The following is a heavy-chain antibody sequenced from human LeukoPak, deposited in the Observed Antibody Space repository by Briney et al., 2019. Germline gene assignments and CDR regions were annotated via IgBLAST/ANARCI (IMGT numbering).Heavy chain of an antibody. J-gene: IGHJ4*02. CDR1: GYTFTSYY. V-gene: IGHV1-46*01. CDR2: INPSGGST. CDR3: ARDTTAGGSYDY. Sequence: GASVKVSCKASGYTFTSYYTHWVRQAPGQGLEWMGIINPSGGSTSYAQKFQGRVTMTRDTSTSTVYMELSSLRSEDTAVYYCARDTTAGGSYDYWGQGTLVTVSS. D-gene: IGHD1-26*01.